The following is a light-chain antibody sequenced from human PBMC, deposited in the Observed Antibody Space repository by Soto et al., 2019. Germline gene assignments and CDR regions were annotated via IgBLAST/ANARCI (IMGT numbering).Light chain of an antibody. CDR2: GAS. J-gene: IGKJ1*01. Sequence: ETMMTQSPDTLSVSLGERATLSCRASQSLRSSLAWYQQKPGQAPRLLIYGASTRASGIPDRFSGSGSGTEFTLTISSLQSEDFAVYYCQEYSKWPSRTFGPGTKVDIK. CDR1: QSLRSS. CDR3: QEYSKWPSRT. V-gene: IGKV3-15*01.